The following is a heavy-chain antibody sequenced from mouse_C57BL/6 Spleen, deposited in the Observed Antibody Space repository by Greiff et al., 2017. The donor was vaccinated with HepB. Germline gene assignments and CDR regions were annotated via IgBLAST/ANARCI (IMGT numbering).Heavy chain of an antibody. Sequence: EVKLVESGGGLVQPGGSLSLSCAASGFTFTDYYMSWVRQPPGKALEWLGFIRNKANGYTTEYSASVKGRFTISRDNSQSILYLQMNALRAEDSATYYCARGIPLNFDVWGTGTTVTVSS. J-gene: IGHJ1*03. CDR2: IRNKANGYTT. V-gene: IGHV7-3*01. D-gene: IGHD5-2*01. CDR3: ARGIPLNFDV. CDR1: GFTFTDYY.